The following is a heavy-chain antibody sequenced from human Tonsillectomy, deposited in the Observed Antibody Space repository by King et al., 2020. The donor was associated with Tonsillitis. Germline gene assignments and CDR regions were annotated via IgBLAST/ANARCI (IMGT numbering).Heavy chain of an antibody. CDR1: GRSFSSYY. CDR3: AAQTYYDFWSGYNFDY. D-gene: IGHD3-3*01. Sequence: QLQESGPGLLKPSETLSLTCTVSGRSFSSYYWSWIRQPPGKGLGWIGCIYYNGSTNYNPSLTSRVTISVDTFKNQISLKLSSVTAADTALYYCAAQTYYDFWSGYNFDYWGQGTLVTVSS. CDR2: IYYNGST. J-gene: IGHJ4*02. V-gene: IGHV4-59*01.